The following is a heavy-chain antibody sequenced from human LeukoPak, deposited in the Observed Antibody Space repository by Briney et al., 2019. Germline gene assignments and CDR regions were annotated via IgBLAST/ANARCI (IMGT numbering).Heavy chain of an antibody. CDR1: GYTFTSYY. J-gene: IGHJ6*03. D-gene: IGHD4-11*01. Sequence: ASVKVSCKASGYTFTSYYMHWVRQAPGQGLEWMGIINPSGGSTTYAQKFQGRVTMTRDTSTSTVYMELSSLRSEDTAVYYCATDHSRDYYYMDVWGKGTTVTVSS. V-gene: IGHV1-46*01. CDR2: INPSGGST. CDR3: ATDHSRDYYYMDV.